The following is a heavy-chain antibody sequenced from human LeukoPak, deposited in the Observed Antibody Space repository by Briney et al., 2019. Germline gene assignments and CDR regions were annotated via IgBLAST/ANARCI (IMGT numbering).Heavy chain of an antibody. V-gene: IGHV4-38-2*02. CDR1: GYSISSGYY. D-gene: IGHD2-15*01. J-gene: IGHJ3*02. Sequence: SETLSLTCTVSGYSISSGYYWGWIRQPPGKGLEWIGSIYHSGSTYYNPSLKSRVTISVDTSKNQFSLKLSSVTAADTAVYYCASVVDSDAFDIWGQGTMVTVSS. CDR3: ASVVDSDAFDI. CDR2: IYHSGST.